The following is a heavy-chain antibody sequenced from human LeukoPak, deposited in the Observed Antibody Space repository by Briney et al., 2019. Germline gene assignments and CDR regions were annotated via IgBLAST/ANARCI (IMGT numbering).Heavy chain of an antibody. D-gene: IGHD3-22*01. J-gene: IGHJ4*02. CDR1: GFTFSSYW. Sequence: GGSLRLSCAASGFTFSSYWMHWVRQAPRKGLVWVSRINSDGSSASYADSVKGRFTISRDNAKNTLYLQMNSLRAEDTAVYYCARDLSSDYYDSSGYLNYWGQGTLVTVSS. V-gene: IGHV3-74*01. CDR2: INSDGSSA. CDR3: ARDLSSDYYDSSGYLNY.